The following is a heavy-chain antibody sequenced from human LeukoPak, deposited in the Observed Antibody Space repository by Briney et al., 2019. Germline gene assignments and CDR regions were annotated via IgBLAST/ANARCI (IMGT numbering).Heavy chain of an antibody. D-gene: IGHD3-22*01. Sequence: PGGSLRLSCAVSGFPFTRFYMSWIRQAPGKGLEGISYIGLSGSPLDYADSVRGRFTISRDNAKISLYLEMNSLRAEDTAVYYCARKDFSSGSFSYWGQGTLVTVSS. CDR1: GFPFTRFY. J-gene: IGHJ4*02. V-gene: IGHV3-11*04. CDR3: ARKDFSSGSFSY. CDR2: IGLSGSPL.